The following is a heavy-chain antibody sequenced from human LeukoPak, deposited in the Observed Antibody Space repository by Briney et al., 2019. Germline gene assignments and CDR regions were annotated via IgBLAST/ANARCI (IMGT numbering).Heavy chain of an antibody. D-gene: IGHD3-22*01. V-gene: IGHV4-59*12. CDR2: IFHSGTT. CDR3: ARGYYDSSGYYTEFGN. Sequence: PSETLSLTCTVSGDSISSYYWTWIRQPPGKGLEWIGYIFHSGTTSYNPSLKSRVTMSVDTSKNQFSLKLSSVTAADTAVYYCARGYYDSSGYYTEFGNWGQGTLVTVSS. CDR1: GDSISSYY. J-gene: IGHJ4*02.